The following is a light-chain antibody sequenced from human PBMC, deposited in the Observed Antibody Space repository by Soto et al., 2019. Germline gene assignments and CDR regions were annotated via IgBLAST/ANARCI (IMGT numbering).Light chain of an antibody. CDR3: QQYNSYRGT. J-gene: IGKJ1*01. Sequence: DIQMTQSPSTLSASVGDTVTVTCRASQSISSWLAWYQQKPGKAPKLLIYDASSLESGVPSRFSGSGSGTEFTLTISSLQPDDFATYYCQQYNSYRGTFGQGTKVDIK. V-gene: IGKV1-5*01. CDR2: DAS. CDR1: QSISSW.